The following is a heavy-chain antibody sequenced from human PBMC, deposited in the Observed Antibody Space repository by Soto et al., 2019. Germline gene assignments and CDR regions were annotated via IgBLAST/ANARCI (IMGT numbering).Heavy chain of an antibody. CDR3: ARWITRDRGEYYYGMDV. CDR2: INPNSGGT. CDR1: GYTFTGYY. Sequence: ASVKVSCKASGYTFTGYYMHWVRQAPGQGLEWMGWINPNSGGTNYAQKFQGWVTMTRDTSISTAYMELSRLRSDDTAVYYCARWITRDRGEYYYGMDVWGQGTTVTVSS. D-gene: IGHD3-10*01. V-gene: IGHV1-2*04. J-gene: IGHJ6*02.